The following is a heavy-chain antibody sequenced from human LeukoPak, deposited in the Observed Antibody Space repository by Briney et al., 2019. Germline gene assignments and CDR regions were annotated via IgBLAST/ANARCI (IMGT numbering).Heavy chain of an antibody. J-gene: IGHJ4*02. Sequence: GGSLRLSCAASGFTFSDYYMSWIRQAPGKGLEWVSYISSSSSYTNYADSVKGRFTISRDNAKNSLYLQMNSLRAEDTAVYYCARDPKYYGSGWGYFDYWGQGTLVTVSS. CDR2: ISSSSSYT. CDR1: GFTFSDYY. D-gene: IGHD3-10*01. V-gene: IGHV3-11*06. CDR3: ARDPKYYGSGWGYFDY.